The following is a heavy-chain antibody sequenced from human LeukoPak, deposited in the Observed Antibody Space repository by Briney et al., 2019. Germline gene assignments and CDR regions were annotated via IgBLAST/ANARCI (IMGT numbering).Heavy chain of an antibody. CDR2: ISHTGKS. CDR3: ARGAVGSYSDY. CDR1: DGSITNYY. V-gene: IGHV4-34*01. Sequence: SETLSLTCTVSDGSITNYYWSWIRQPPGKGLEWIGEISHTGKSKYNPSLKTRVTISVDPSKNQFSLKLISVTAADTAMYYCARGAVGSYSDYWGQGNLVTVSS. D-gene: IGHD1-26*01. J-gene: IGHJ4*02.